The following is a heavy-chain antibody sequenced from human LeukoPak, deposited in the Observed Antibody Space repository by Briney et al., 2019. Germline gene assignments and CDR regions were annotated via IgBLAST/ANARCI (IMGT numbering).Heavy chain of an antibody. J-gene: IGHJ4*02. CDR3: ARSRDYPAFDY. CDR2: IYHSGST. D-gene: IGHD2-2*01. CDR1: GGSISSGGYS. Sequence: SQTLSLTCAVSGGSISSGGYSWRWLRQPPGTGLEWIGYIYHSGSTYYNPSLKSRVTISVDRSKNQFSLKLSSVTAADTAVYYCARSRDYPAFDYWGQGTLVTVSS. V-gene: IGHV4-30-2*01.